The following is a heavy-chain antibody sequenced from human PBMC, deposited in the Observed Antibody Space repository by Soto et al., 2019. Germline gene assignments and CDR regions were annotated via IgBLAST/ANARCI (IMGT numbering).Heavy chain of an antibody. CDR2: INHSGST. CDR1: GGSFSGYY. Sequence: SETLSLTCAVYGGSFSGYYWSWIRQPPGKGLEWIGEINHSGSTHYNPSLNSRVTISVDTSKNQFSLKLSSVTAADTAVYYCARGRNTYYDFWSGYSRFDYWGQGTLVTVSS. J-gene: IGHJ4*02. D-gene: IGHD3-3*01. V-gene: IGHV4-34*01. CDR3: ARGRNTYYDFWSGYSRFDY.